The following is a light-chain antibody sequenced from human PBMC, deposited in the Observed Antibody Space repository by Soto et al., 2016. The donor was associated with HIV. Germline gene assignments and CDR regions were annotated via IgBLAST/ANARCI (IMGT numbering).Light chain of an antibody. CDR1: SLRVHY. CDR2: GDN. J-gene: IGLJ2*01. V-gene: IGLV3-19*01. Sequence: SSELTQDPAVSVALGQTVSITCQGDSLRVHYAIWYQQKPGQAPVLILYGDNNRPSGIPGRFSGSSSGNTASLTITGAQAEDEADYFCSSRDNTGYHVLFGGGTNLTVL. CDR3: SSRDNTGYHVL.